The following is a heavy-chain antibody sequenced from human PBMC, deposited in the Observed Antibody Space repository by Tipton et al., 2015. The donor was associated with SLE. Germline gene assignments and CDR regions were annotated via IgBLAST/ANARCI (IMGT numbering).Heavy chain of an antibody. CDR1: GGSISSGGYY. V-gene: IGHV4-31*03. D-gene: IGHD1-14*01. CDR3: ARNPGY. Sequence: TLPLTCTVSGGSISSGGYYWTWIRQLPGKGLEWIGYIYYSGNTYYNPSLGSRLTISVDTSKDQFSLRLTSVTAADTAVYYCARNPGYWGRGTLVTVSS. CDR2: IYYSGNT. J-gene: IGHJ4*02.